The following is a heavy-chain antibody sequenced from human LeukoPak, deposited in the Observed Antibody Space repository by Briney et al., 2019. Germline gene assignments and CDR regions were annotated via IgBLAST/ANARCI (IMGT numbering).Heavy chain of an antibody. Sequence: ESGPTLVKPTQTLTLTCTFSGFSLSTSGVGVGWIRQPPGKALEWLAVIYWDDDKRHSPSLKSRLTITKHTSKNQVVLTMPNMDPVDPATYYCAHKEYYALGSLGDSFDYWGQGTLVTVSS. CDR2: IYWDDDK. CDR3: AHKEYYALGSLGDSFDY. D-gene: IGHD3-10*01. CDR1: GFSLSTSGVG. V-gene: IGHV2-5*02. J-gene: IGHJ4*02.